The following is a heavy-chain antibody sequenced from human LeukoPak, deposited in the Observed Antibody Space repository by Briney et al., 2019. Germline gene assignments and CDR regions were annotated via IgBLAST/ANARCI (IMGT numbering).Heavy chain of an antibody. Sequence: PSETLSLTCAVYGGSFSGYYWSWNRQPPGKGLEWIGEINHSGSTNYNPSLKSRVTISVDTSKNQFSLKLSSVTAADTAVYYCARGRTYYYGSGSPKSFDYWGQGTLVTVSS. CDR3: ARGRTYYYGSGSPKSFDY. V-gene: IGHV4-34*01. D-gene: IGHD3-10*01. J-gene: IGHJ4*02. CDR2: INHSGST. CDR1: GGSFSGYY.